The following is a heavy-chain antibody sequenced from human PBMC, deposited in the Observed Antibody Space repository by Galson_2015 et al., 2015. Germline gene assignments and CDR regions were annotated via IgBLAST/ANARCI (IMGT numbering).Heavy chain of an antibody. V-gene: IGHV3-15*01. D-gene: IGHD4-11*01. Sequence: LRLSCAASGFSFNDAWMTWVRQTPGKRLEWVGHIKSKSDGGTTDYAAPVQGRFTISRDDSKNTVYLQMNSLNSEDTGVYYCATPPGFYSTAPLDYWGQGTLVTVSS. CDR3: ATPPGFYSTAPLDY. CDR2: IKSKSDGGTT. J-gene: IGHJ4*02. CDR1: GFSFNDAW.